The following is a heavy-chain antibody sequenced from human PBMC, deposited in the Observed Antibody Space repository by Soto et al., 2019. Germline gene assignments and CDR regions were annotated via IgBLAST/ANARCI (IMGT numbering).Heavy chain of an antibody. CDR3: AAPRAAVPHTRYYGY. CDR1: GFAFSNFA. CDR2: IGSGSRGT. Sequence: GGSLRLSCAASGFAFSNFAMSWVRQAPGKGLEWVSAIGSGSRGTHYAESVEDRFTISRDDSKNTLYLQLNSLTAADTAVYYCAAPRAAVPHTRYYGYWGQGTLVTVSS. D-gene: IGHD3-22*01. V-gene: IGHV3-23*01. J-gene: IGHJ4*02.